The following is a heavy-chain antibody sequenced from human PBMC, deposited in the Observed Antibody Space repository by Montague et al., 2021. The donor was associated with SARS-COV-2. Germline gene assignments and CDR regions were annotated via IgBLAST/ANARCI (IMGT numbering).Heavy chain of an antibody. J-gene: IGHJ6*02. V-gene: IGHV4-39*01. CDR3: ARHRRSWFPPYYYGMDV. D-gene: IGHD6-13*01. CDR1: GGSVSSGTYY. CDR2: IYYSGKS. Sequence: SETLSLTCTVSGGSVSSGTYYWGWIRQPPGKGLEWIGSIYYSGKSDYDPSLKSRATIFVDTSKNQFSLQLSSVTAADTAVYYCARHRRSWFPPYYYGMDVWGQGTTVTVSS.